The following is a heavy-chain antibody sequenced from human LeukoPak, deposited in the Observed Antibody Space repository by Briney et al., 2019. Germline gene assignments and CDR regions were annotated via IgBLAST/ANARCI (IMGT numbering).Heavy chain of an antibody. CDR1: GYTFTSYY. CDR3: ARDYDFWSGYYDGPNWFDP. Sequence: ASVKVSCKASGYTFTSYYMHWVRQAPGQGLEWMGIINPSGGSTSYAQKFQGRVTMTRDTSTSTVYMELSSLRSEDTAVYYCARDYDFWSGYYDGPNWFDPWGQGTLVTVSS. D-gene: IGHD3-3*01. J-gene: IGHJ5*02. CDR2: INPSGGST. V-gene: IGHV1-46*01.